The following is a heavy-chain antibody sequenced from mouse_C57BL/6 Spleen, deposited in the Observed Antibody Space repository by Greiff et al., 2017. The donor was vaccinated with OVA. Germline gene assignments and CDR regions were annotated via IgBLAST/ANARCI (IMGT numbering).Heavy chain of an antibody. CDR1: GYTFTDYN. CDR2: INPNNGGT. J-gene: IGHJ3*01. Sequence: VQLKESGPELVKPGASVKMSCKASGYTFTDYNMHWVKQSHGKSLEWIGYINPNNGGTSYNQKFKGKATLTVNKSSSTAYMELRSLTSEDSAVYYCARSYYGSSSAWFADWGQGTLVTVSA. D-gene: IGHD1-1*01. V-gene: IGHV1-22*01. CDR3: ARSYYGSSSAWFAD.